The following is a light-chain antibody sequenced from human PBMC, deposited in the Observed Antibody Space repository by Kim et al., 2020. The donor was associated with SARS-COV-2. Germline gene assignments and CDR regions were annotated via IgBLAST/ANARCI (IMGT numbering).Light chain of an antibody. CDR2: YDS. Sequence: APGKTDRITWGGNNIGSKWVSWYQQKPGQAPVLVIYYDSDRPSGIPERFSGSNSGNTATLTISRVEAGDEADYYCQVWDSSSDHRVFGGGTQLTVL. V-gene: IGLV3-21*04. J-gene: IGLJ3*02. CDR1: NIGSKW. CDR3: QVWDSSSDHRV.